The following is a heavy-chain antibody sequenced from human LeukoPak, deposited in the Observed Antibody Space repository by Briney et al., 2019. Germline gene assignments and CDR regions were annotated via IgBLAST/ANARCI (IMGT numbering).Heavy chain of an antibody. J-gene: IGHJ3*02. V-gene: IGHV3-23*01. CDR1: GFTFRSYA. CDR2: VSGSGDNT. D-gene: IGHD6-19*01. CDR3: AAQWLVLGAFDI. Sequence: PGGSLRLSCAASGFTFRSYAMSWARQAPGKGLEWVSAVSGSGDNTYYADSVKGRFIISRDNSKNTLHLQMNSLRAEDTAVYYCAAQWLVLGAFDIWGQGTMVTVSS.